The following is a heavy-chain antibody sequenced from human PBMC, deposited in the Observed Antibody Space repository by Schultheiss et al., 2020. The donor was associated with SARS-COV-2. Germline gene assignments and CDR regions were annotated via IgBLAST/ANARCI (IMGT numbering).Heavy chain of an antibody. D-gene: IGHD4-17*01. V-gene: IGHV1-2*02. CDR3: ARRTVTTPGYAFDI. CDR1: GYTFTGYY. Sequence: SVKVSCKASGYTFTGYYMHWVRQAPGQGLEWMGWINPNSGGTNYAQKFQGRVTMTRDTSISTAYMELRSLRSDDTAVYYCARRTVTTPGYAFDIWGQGTMVTVSS. CDR2: INPNSGGT. J-gene: IGHJ3*02.